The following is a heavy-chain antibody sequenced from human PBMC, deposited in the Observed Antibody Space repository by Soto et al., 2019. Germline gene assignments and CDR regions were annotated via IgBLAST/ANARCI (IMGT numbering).Heavy chain of an antibody. Sequence: EVQFLEAGGGLVQPGGPLRLSCAAAGFTFSIYAMSWVRQAPGKWLEWDSALSGSGGSTYYEDYVKGRFTISRYTSKNTRNLQMTSLRAGATAVYDCAKATRGGAATLIRDYWGQGTLVTVSS. CDR3: AKATRGGAATLIRDY. CDR2: LSGSGGST. J-gene: IGHJ4*02. D-gene: IGHD6-13*01. V-gene: IGHV3-23*01. CDR1: GFTFSIYA.